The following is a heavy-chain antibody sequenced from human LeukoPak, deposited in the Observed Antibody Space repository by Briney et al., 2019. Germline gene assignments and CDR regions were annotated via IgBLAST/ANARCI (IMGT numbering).Heavy chain of an antibody. J-gene: IGHJ4*02. D-gene: IGHD1-26*01. CDR2: FDPEDGET. Sequence: PKASVKVSCKVSGYTLTELSMHWVRQAPGKGREWMGGFDPEDGETIYAQKFQGRVTMTEDTSTDTAYMELSSLRSEDTAVYYCATADLVRVGATQGVFDYWGQGTLVTVSS. CDR3: ATADLVRVGATQGVFDY. CDR1: GYTLTELS. V-gene: IGHV1-24*01.